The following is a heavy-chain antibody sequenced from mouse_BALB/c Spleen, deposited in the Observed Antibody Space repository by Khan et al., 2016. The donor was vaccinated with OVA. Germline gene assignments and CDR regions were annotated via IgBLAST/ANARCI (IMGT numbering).Heavy chain of an antibody. Sequence: EVQLQESGPGLVKPSQSLSLTCTVTGYSISSDYASNWIRQFPGNKLDLMGYISYSGSTTYNQKHKSGITITRETSQNQFFKQVNSVTTEDTATHYSARGILLLRYQDYSDYWGQGTPRTGSS. V-gene: IGHV3-2*02. CDR2: ISYSGST. CDR1: GYSISSDYA. CDR3: ARGILLLRYQDYSDY. J-gene: IGHJ2*01. D-gene: IGHD1-1*01.